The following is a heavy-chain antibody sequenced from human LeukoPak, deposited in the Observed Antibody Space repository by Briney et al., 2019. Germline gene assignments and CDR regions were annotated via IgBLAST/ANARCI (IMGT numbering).Heavy chain of an antibody. CDR1: GGSISSYY. Sequence: PSETLSLTCTVSGGSISSYYWSWIRQPAGKGLEWIGRIYTSGSTNYNPSLKSRVTISVDTSKNQFSLKLSSVTAADTAVYYCARLYGSGSYYFYDYWGQGTLVTVSS. CDR2: IYTSGST. D-gene: IGHD3-10*01. V-gene: IGHV4-4*07. CDR3: ARLYGSGSYYFYDY. J-gene: IGHJ4*02.